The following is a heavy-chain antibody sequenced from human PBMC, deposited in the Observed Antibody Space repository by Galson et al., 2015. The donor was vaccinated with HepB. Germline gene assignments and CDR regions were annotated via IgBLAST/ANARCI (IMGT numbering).Heavy chain of an antibody. D-gene: IGHD4-17*01. CDR3: ARTLATVTPDYFFDY. J-gene: IGHJ4*02. V-gene: IGHV3-11*03. CDR2: ISRRNITT. CDR1: GFTFSDYY. Sequence: SLRLSCAGSGFTFSDYYISWIRQAPGKGLEWVSYISRRNITTDYAESVKGRFTISRDNSQSSAYLHLNRLRVDDTATYYCARTLATVTPDYFFDYWGQGALVTVSA.